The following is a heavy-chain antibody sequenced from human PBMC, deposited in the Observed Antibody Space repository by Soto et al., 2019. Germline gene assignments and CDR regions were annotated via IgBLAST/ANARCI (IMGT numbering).Heavy chain of an antibody. CDR3: AGSATYGDYYPLLGY. CDR1: GGTFSSYT. CDR2: IIPILGIA. Sequence: QVQLVQSGAEVKKPGSSVKVSCKASGGTFSSYTISWVRQAPGQGLEWMGRIIPILGIANYAQKFQGRVTFTADKPPSTPYRALSSVDSEDRAVYYGAGSATYGDYYPLLGYGGQGPRAPVSS. J-gene: IGHJ4*02. V-gene: IGHV1-69*02. D-gene: IGHD4-17*01.